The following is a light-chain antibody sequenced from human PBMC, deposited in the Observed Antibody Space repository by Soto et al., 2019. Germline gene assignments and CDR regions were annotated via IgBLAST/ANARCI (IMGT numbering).Light chain of an antibody. CDR3: MQTLQTPRT. CDR1: QSLLYDNGYIY. J-gene: IGKJ4*01. CDR2: LGS. Sequence: DIVMTQSPLSLPVTPGEPASISCRSSQSLLYDNGYIYLDWYLQKPGRSPQLLIYLGSNRASGVXDXXSGSVSGTDFTLEISRVEAEDVGLYYCMQTLQTPRTFGGGTKVQIK. V-gene: IGKV2-28*01.